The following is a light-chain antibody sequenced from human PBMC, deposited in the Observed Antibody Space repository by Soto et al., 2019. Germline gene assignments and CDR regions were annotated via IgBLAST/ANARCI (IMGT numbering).Light chain of an antibody. J-gene: IGKJ1*01. CDR2: GAS. CDR1: QSVSSNC. CDR3: PQYGYPPETDRWI. V-gene: IGKV3-20*01. Sequence: EIVLTQSPGTLSLSPGERATLSCRASQSVSSNCLAWYQQRPGQAPRLLIYGASNRATGIPDRFRRGGFGTDPTLTISRLETEVLAVYYSPQYGYPPETDRWIFGRGTKVELK.